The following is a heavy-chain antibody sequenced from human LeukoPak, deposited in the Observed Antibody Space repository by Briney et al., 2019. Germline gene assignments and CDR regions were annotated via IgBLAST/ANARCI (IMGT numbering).Heavy chain of an antibody. CDR1: GYTLTGYY. J-gene: IGHJ4*02. Sequence: ASVKVSCKASGYTLTGYYMHWVRQAPGQGLEWMGWISAYNGNTNYAQKFQGRVAMTTDTSTSTAYMELTSLRSDDTAVYYCAISPCRGGYCYFDYWGQGTLVTVSS. CDR3: AISPCRGGYCYFDY. D-gene: IGHD2-21*02. V-gene: IGHV1-18*04. CDR2: ISAYNGNT.